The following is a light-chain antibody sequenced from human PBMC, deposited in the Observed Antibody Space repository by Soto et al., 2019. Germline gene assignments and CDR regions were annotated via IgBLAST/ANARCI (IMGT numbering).Light chain of an antibody. CDR1: QSVSSY. J-gene: IGKJ1*01. CDR3: QQRRNWQWT. V-gene: IGKV3-11*01. Sequence: EIVLTQSPATLSLSPGERATLSCRASQSVSSYLAWYQQKPGQAPRLLIYDASNRATGIPARFSGSGSGTDFTLTISSLEPEDFAVYYCQQRRNWQWTVGQGTKVDSK. CDR2: DAS.